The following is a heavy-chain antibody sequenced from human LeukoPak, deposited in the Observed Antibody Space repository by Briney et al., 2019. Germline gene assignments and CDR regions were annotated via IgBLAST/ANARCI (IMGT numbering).Heavy chain of an antibody. V-gene: IGHV3-23*01. CDR1: GFTFSSYA. Sequence: GGSLRLSCAASGFTFSSYAMSWVRQAPGKGLEWVSAISGSGGSTYYVDSVKGRFTISRVNSKNTLYLQMNSLRAEDTAVYYCAKEGYYYDSSGYHWGQGTLVTVSS. CDR3: AKEGYYYDSSGYH. CDR2: ISGSGGST. D-gene: IGHD3-22*01. J-gene: IGHJ5*02.